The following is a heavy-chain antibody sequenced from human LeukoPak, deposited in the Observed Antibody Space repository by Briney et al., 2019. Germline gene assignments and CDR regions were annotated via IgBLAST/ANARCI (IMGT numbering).Heavy chain of an antibody. J-gene: IGHJ4*02. CDR1: GFTFSSYS. Sequence: PGGSLRLSCAASGFTFSSYSMNWVRQAPGKGLEWVSFISSSRSYIYYADSVKGRFTISRDNSKNRLYLQMNSLRAEDTAVYYCAKDLRRGGPIDYWGQGTLVTVSS. CDR3: AKDLRRGGPIDY. D-gene: IGHD6-25*01. V-gene: IGHV3-21*04. CDR2: ISSSRSYI.